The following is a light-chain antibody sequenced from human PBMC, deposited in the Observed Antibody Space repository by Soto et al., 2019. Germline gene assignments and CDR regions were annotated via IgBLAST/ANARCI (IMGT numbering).Light chain of an antibody. CDR1: QSISSW. CDR3: QQYNRSQLN. Sequence: DIQMTQSPSTLSASVGDRVTITCRASQSISSWLAWYQQKPGKAPKLLIYDASSLESGVPSRFSGSGSATEFTLTISSLQPDDFATYYCQQYNRSQLNFGGGTKADI. J-gene: IGKJ4*01. V-gene: IGKV1-5*01. CDR2: DAS.